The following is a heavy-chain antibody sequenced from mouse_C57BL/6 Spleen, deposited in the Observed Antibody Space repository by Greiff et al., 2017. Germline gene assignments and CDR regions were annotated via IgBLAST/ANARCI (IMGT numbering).Heavy chain of an antibody. CDR3: ARSTMVTTTGLDY. J-gene: IGHJ2*01. V-gene: IGHV1-58*01. Sequence: EVQLQQSGAELVRPGSSVKMSCKTSGYTFTSYGINWVKQRPGQGLEWIGYLYIGNGSTEYNEKFKGKATLTSDTSYGTAYIQLSSLTSEDSAIYFCARSTMVTTTGLDYWGQGTTLTVSS. CDR2: LYIGNGST. CDR1: GYTFTSYG. D-gene: IGHD2-2*01.